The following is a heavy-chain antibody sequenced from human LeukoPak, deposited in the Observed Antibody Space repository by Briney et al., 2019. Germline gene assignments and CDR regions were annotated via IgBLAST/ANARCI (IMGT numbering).Heavy chain of an antibody. V-gene: IGHV1-8*01. J-gene: IGHJ4*02. D-gene: IGHD7-27*01. Sequence: ASVKVSCKASGYTFTSYDINLVRQATEQGLEWLGWMSPNSGNTGYAQKFQGRVTMTRNTSISTAYMELSSLRSEDTAVYYCVRAPPNWGFNYWGQGTLVTVSS. CDR3: VRAPPNWGFNY. CDR2: MSPNSGNT. CDR1: GYTFTSYD.